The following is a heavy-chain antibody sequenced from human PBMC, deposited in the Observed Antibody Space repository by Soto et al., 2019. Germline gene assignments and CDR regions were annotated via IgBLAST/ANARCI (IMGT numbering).Heavy chain of an antibody. Sequence: GGSLRLSCAASGFTFSNAWMSWVRQAPGKGLEWVGGIKSKTDGGTTDYAAPVKGRFTISRDDSKKTMKREMNRVKSEDTAVYHCTTDPRPGSIVATISNQRYYYYGMDVWGQGTTVTVSS. CDR1: GFTFSNAW. J-gene: IGHJ6*02. CDR3: TTDPRPGSIVATISNQRYYYYGMDV. D-gene: IGHD5-12*01. V-gene: IGHV3-15*01. CDR2: IKSKTDGGTT.